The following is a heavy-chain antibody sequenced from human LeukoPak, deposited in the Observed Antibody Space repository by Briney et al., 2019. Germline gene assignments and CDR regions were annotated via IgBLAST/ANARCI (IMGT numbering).Heavy chain of an antibody. CDR2: IYYSGST. CDR3: ARDRYGDYGSYYFDY. D-gene: IGHD4-17*01. Sequence: SETLSLTCTVSGGSISSYYWSWIRQPPGKGLEWIGYIYYSGSTNYNPSLKSRVTISVDTSKNQFSLKLSSVTAEDTAVYYCARDRYGDYGSYYFDYWGQGTLVTVSS. V-gene: IGHV4-59*01. J-gene: IGHJ4*02. CDR1: GGSISSYY.